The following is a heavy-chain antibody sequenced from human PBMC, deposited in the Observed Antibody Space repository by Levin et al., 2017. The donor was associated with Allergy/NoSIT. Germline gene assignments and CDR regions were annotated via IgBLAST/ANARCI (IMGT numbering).Heavy chain of an antibody. J-gene: IGHJ3*02. CDR3: ARRPRGAFDI. CDR2: MNPNSGNT. Sequence: ASVKVSCKASGYTFTSFDITWVRQATGQGLEWMGWMNPNSGNTGYAQNFQGRVTMTRNTSISTAYMELSSLRSDDTAVYYCARRPRGAFDIWGQGTMVTVSS. CDR1: GYTFTSFD. V-gene: IGHV1-8*01.